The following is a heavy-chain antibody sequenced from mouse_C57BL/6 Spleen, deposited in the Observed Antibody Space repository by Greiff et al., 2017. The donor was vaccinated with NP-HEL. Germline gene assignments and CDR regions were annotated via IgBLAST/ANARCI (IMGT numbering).Heavy chain of an antibody. V-gene: IGHV1-53*01. J-gene: IGHJ2*01. CDR2: INPSNGGT. D-gene: IGHD2-4*01. CDR1: GYTFTSYW. CDR3: ARSDYDYDGYFDY. Sequence: VQLQQSGTELVKPGASVKLSCKASGYTFTSYWMHWVKQRPGQGLEWIGNINPSNGGTNYNEKFKSKATLTVDKSSSTAYMQLSSLPSEDSAVYYWARSDYDYDGYFDYWGQGTTLTVSS.